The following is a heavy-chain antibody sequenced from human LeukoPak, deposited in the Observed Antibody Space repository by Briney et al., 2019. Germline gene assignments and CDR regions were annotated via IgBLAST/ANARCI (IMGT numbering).Heavy chain of an antibody. D-gene: IGHD3-22*01. J-gene: IGHJ4*02. CDR1: GFSFSSYW. CDR3: AKTYYYDSSGYKTIDY. V-gene: IGHV3-7*01. Sequence: PGGSLRLSCAASGFSFSSYWMSWVRQASGTGLEWVANIKQDGSEKDYVDSVKGRFTISRDNAKNSLYMQMNSLRAEDTAVYYCAKTYYYDSSGYKTIDYWGQGTLVTVSS. CDR2: IKQDGSEK.